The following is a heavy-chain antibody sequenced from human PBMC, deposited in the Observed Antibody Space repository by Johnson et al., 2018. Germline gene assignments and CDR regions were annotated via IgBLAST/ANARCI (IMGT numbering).Heavy chain of an antibody. CDR1: GFTFSSYD. CDR2: IGTAGAT. V-gene: IGHV3-13*01. CDR3: ARVDYDSSGYAFDI. J-gene: IGHJ3*02. Sequence: VQLVESGGGLVQPGGSLRLSCAASGFTFSSYDMHWVRQATGKGLEWVSAIGTAGATYYPGSVKGRFTISRENAKNSLYLQMNSLRAGDTAVYYCARVDYDSSGYAFDIWGQGTMVTVSS. D-gene: IGHD3-22*01.